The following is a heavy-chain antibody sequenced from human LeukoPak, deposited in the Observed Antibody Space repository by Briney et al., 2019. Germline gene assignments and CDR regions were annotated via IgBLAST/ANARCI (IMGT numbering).Heavy chain of an antibody. CDR3: ARAPRRYSYGPLDY. J-gene: IGHJ4*02. Sequence: SETLSLTCAVYGGSFSGYYWSWIRQPPGKGLEWIGEINHSGSTNYNPSLKSRVTISVDTSKNQFSLKLSSVTAADTAVYYCARAPRRYSYGPLDYWGQGTLVTVSS. CDR1: GGSFSGYY. CDR2: INHSGST. V-gene: IGHV4-34*01. D-gene: IGHD5-18*01.